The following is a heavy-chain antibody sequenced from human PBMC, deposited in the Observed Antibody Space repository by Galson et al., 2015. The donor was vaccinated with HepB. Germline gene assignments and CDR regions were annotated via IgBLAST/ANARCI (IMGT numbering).Heavy chain of an antibody. J-gene: IGHJ5*02. D-gene: IGHD6-13*01. V-gene: IGHV4-59*01. Sequence: ETLSLTCTVSGGSISSYYWSWIRQPPGKGLEWIGYIYYSGSTNYNPSLKSRVTISVDTSKNQFSLKLSSVTAADTAVYYCARGGQLVTHYNWFDPWGQGTLVTVSS. CDR3: ARGGQLVTHYNWFDP. CDR1: GGSISSYY. CDR2: IYYSGST.